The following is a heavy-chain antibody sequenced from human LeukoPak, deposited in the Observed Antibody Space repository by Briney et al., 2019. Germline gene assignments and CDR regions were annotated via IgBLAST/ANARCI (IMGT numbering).Heavy chain of an antibody. J-gene: IGHJ5*02. V-gene: IGHV4-34*01. CDR1: GGSFSGYY. Sequence: PSETLSLTCAVYGGSFSGYYWSWIRQPPGKGLEWIGEINHSGSTNYNPSLKSRVTISVDTSKNQFSLKLSSVTAADTAVYYCARAIAHTIFGVVISHWFDPWGQGTLVTVSS. CDR2: INHSGST. CDR3: ARAIAHTIFGVVISHWFDP. D-gene: IGHD3-3*01.